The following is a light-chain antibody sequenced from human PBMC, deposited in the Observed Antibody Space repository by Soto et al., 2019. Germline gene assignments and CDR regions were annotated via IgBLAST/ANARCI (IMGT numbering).Light chain of an antibody. V-gene: IGLV2-11*01. CDR1: SSDVGGYNY. Sequence: QSALTQPRSVSGSPGQSVTISCTGTSSDVGGYNYVSWYQQHPGKAPKLMIYDVSKRPSGVPDRFSGSKSGNTASLTISGLRAEDEADYYCCSYAGSYTPRVFGTGTKLTVL. J-gene: IGLJ1*01. CDR3: CSYAGSYTPRV. CDR2: DVS.